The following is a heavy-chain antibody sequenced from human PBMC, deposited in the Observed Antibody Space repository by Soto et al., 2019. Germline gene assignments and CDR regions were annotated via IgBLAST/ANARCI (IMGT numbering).Heavy chain of an antibody. CDR2: IFPDDSDT. D-gene: IGHD1-26*01. V-gene: IGHV5-51*01. CDR1: GYSFPNYW. J-gene: IGHJ6*03. CDR3: ARHGIRTYMDV. Sequence: PGESLKISCKGSGYSFPNYWIGWVRQVPGKGLEWMGIIFPDDSDTRYSPSFQGQVTISADKSITTAYLQWNSLQASDTAIYYCARHGIRTYMDVWGKGTTVTVSS.